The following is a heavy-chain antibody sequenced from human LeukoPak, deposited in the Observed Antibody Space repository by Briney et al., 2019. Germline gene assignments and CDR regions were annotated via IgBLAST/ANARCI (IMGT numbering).Heavy chain of an antibody. CDR3: ARVRLADERAWAY. D-gene: IGHD3-3*02. V-gene: IGHV1-2*02. CDR2: ITPKSGDT. J-gene: IGHJ4*02. CDR1: GYTFTYIY. Sequence: ASVKVSFKASGYTFTYIYIHWVRHAPGQGLEYVGWITPKSGDTYSPQRFQGRVTMTRDASISTAYMELSSLRSDDTAVYFCARVRLADERAWAYWGQGTLVTVSS.